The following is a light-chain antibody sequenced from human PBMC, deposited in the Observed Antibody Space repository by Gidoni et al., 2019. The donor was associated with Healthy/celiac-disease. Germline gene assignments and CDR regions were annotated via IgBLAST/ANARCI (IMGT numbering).Light chain of an antibody. J-gene: IGLJ6*01. CDR3: CSYAGSNNV. CDR2: EGS. V-gene: IGLV2-23*01. CDR1: SSDVGSYNL. Sequence: QSALTQPASVSRSPGQSITISCTGTSSDVGSYNLVSWYQQHPGKAPKLMIYEGSKRPSVVSNRFSGSKSGNTASLTISGLQAEDEADYYCCSYAGSNNVFGSGTKVTVL.